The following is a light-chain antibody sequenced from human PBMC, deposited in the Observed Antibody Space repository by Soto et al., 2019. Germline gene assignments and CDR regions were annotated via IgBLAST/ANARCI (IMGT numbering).Light chain of an antibody. J-gene: IGKJ4*01. V-gene: IGKV1-9*01. CDR1: QAISSY. Sequence: DIQLTQSPSFLSASVGDTVPITCRASQAISSYLAWFQQNPGKAPKLLIYAASTLQSGVPSRFSGSGSGTEFTLTISSLQPEDFATYSCQQRNSYPLTFGGGTKVDIK. CDR2: AAS. CDR3: QQRNSYPLT.